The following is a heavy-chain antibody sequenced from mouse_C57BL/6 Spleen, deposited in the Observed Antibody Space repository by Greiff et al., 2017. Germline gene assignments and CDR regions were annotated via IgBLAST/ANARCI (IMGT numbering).Heavy chain of an antibody. CDR3: APQFITTGYFDV. V-gene: IGHV1-81*01. D-gene: IGHD1-1*01. Sequence: QVQLQQSGAELARPGASVKLSCKASGYTFTSYGISWVKQRTGQGLEWIGEIYPRSGNTYYNEKFKGKATLTADKSSSTAYMELRSLTSEDSAVYFCAPQFITTGYFDVWGTGTTVTVSS. J-gene: IGHJ1*03. CDR1: GYTFTSYG. CDR2: IYPRSGNT.